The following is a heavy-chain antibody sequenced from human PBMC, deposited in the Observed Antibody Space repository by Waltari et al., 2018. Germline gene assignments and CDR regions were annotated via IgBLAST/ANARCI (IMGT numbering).Heavy chain of an antibody. J-gene: IGHJ3*02. D-gene: IGHD6-13*01. V-gene: IGHV4-59*01. CDR2: IYYSGST. CDR3: ARKASGSSWSLRAFDI. CDR1: GGSISSYS. Sequence: QVQLQESGTGLVRPSETMSLTCTAPGGSISSYSWTWLGHPPGTGLEWIEYIYYSGSTNYNPSLKSRVTISVDTSKNQFSLKLSSVTAADTAVYYCARKASGSSWSLRAFDIWGQGTMVTVSS.